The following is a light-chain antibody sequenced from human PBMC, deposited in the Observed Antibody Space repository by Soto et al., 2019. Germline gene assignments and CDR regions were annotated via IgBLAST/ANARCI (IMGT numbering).Light chain of an antibody. CDR2: HVS. V-gene: IGLV2-14*01. CDR3: SSYTTSSTYV. J-gene: IGLJ1*01. CDR1: SSDVGGYNY. Sequence: QSVLTQPASVSGSPGQSITISCTGTSSDVGGYNYVSWYQQHPAKVPKLMIYHVSNRPSGVSDRFSGSKSGNTASLTISGLQAEDEADYYCSSYTTSSTYVFGTGTKVTDL.